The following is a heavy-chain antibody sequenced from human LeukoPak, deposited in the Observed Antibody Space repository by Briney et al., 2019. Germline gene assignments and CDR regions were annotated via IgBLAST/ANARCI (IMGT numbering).Heavy chain of an antibody. Sequence: SETLSLTCTVSGGSISSGGYYWSWIRQHPGKGLEWIGYIYYSGSTYYNPSLKSRVTISVDTSKNQFSLKLSSVTAADTAVYYCASNTALVPGLHAFDIWGQGTMVTVSS. CDR2: IYYSGST. CDR1: GGSISSGGYY. V-gene: IGHV4-31*03. D-gene: IGHD5-18*01. CDR3: ASNTALVPGLHAFDI. J-gene: IGHJ3*02.